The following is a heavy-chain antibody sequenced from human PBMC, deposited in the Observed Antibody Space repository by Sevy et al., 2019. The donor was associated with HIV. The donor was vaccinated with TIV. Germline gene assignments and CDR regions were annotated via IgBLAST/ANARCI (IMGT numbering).Heavy chain of an antibody. Sequence: GGSLRLSCAVSGFTFSGYAFHWVRQAPGKGLEWVAAISYHGSNKYYADSVKGRYTVSRDNSRNTLYLQMNSLRGEDTDRYYCARSTRSGFGLGGDYWGQGTLVTVSS. V-gene: IGHV3-30*04. CDR2: ISYHGSNK. CDR3: ARSTRSGFGLGGDY. CDR1: GFTFSGYA. J-gene: IGHJ4*02. D-gene: IGHD3-10*01.